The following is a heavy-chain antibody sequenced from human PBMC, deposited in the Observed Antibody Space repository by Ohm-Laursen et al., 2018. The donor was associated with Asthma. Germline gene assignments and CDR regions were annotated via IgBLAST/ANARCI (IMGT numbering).Heavy chain of an antibody. J-gene: IGHJ6*02. Sequence: GSLRLSCAASGFTVSSNYMSWVRQAPGKGLEWVSVIYSGGSTYYADSVKGRFTISRDNSKNTLYLQMNSLRAEDTAVYYCARGEVTATFGYYYYGMDVWGQGTTVTVSS. V-gene: IGHV3-53*01. D-gene: IGHD2-21*02. CDR3: ARGEVTATFGYYYYGMDV. CDR2: IYSGGST. CDR1: GFTVSSNY.